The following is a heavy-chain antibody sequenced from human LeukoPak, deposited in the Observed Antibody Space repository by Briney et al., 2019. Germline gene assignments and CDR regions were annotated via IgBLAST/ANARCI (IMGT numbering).Heavy chain of an antibody. V-gene: IGHV3-30*18. Sequence: GGSLRLSCAASGFTFSSYGMHWVRQAPGKGLEWVAVISYDGSNKYYADSVKGRFTISRDNSKNTLYLQMNSLRAEDTAVYYCAKGSSSWYDPEYYFDYWGQGTLVTVSS. CDR3: AKGSSSWYDPEYYFDY. D-gene: IGHD6-13*01. CDR2: ISYDGSNK. CDR1: GFTFSSYG. J-gene: IGHJ4*02.